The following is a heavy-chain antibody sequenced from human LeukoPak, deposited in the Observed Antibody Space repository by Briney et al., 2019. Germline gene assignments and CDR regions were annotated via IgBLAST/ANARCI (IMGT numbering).Heavy chain of an antibody. V-gene: IGHV3-21*06. CDR2: ISSRSTYI. J-gene: IGHJ6*02. D-gene: IGHD3-10*02. CDR1: GFTFNVHI. CDR3: ARDSGWSSTYVLDV. Sequence: PGGSLRLSCVASGFTFNVHIMNWVRQAPGKGLEWVSSISSRSTYINYADSVRGRLTIVRDNAKNSVYLQMNSLKDEDTGVYYCARDSGWSSTYVLDVWGQGTTVIVSS.